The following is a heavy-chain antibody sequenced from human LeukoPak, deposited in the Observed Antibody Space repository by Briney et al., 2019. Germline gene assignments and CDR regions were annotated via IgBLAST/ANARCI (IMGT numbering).Heavy chain of an antibody. CDR2: IVPIFGTA. D-gene: IGHD5-18*01. Sequence: SVKVSCKASGGTFSSYAISWVRQAPGQGLEWMGGIVPIFGTANYAQKFQGRVTMTTDTSTSTAYMELRSLRSDDTAVYYCARTTAGSSYSYGTTKGWNRWFDPWGQGTLVTVSS. CDR1: GGTFSSYA. CDR3: ARTTAGSSYSYGTTKGWNRWFDP. J-gene: IGHJ5*02. V-gene: IGHV1-69*05.